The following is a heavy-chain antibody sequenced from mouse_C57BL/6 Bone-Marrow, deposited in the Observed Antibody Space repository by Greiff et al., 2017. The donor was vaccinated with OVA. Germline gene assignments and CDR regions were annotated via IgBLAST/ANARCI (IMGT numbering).Heavy chain of an antibody. J-gene: IGHJ4*01. Sequence: VQRVESGPGLVQPSQSLSITCTVSGFSLTSYGVHWVRQSPGKGLEWLGVIWSGGSTDYNAAFISRLSISKDNSKSQVFFKMNSLQADDTAIYYCARNLDSSGYGYYYAMDYWGQGTSVTVSS. CDR1: GFSLTSYG. CDR2: IWSGGST. D-gene: IGHD3-2*02. V-gene: IGHV2-2*01. CDR3: ARNLDSSGYGYYYAMDY.